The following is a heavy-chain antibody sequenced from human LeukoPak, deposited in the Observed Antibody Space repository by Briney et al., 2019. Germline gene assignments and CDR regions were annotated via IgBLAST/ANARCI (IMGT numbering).Heavy chain of an antibody. D-gene: IGHD2-8*01. J-gene: IGHJ4*02. V-gene: IGHV4-59*01. CDR3: ARVRRFNGPYNVYFDY. Sequence: SETLSLTCTVPGGSISSYYWSWIRQPPGKGLEWIGYMQYTGSTNYNPSLKSRVTISLDSSNSQLSLKLKSVTAADTAVYFCARVRRFNGPYNVYFDYWGQGTLVTVSS. CDR2: MQYTGST. CDR1: GGSISSYY.